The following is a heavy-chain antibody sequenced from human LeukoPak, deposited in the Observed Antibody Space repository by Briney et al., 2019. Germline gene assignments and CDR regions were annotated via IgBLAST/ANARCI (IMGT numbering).Heavy chain of an antibody. CDR3: AKEGFGS. CDR2: ISGSDDGT. J-gene: IGHJ4*02. Sequence: GGSLRLSCAASGFTFSSCGMTWVRQAPGKGLEWVSSISGSDDGTYYADSVKGRFTISRDNSKNTLYLQMNSLRAEDTAVYYCAKEGFGSWGQGTLVTVSS. CDR1: GFTFSSCG. V-gene: IGHV3-23*01.